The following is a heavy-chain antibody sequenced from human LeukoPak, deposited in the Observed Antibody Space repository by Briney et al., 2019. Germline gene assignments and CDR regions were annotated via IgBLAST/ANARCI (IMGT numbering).Heavy chain of an antibody. CDR1: GFTVSSNY. Sequence: GGSLRLSCAASGFTVSSNYMSWVRQAPGKGLEWVSVIYSGGSTYYTDSVKGRFTISRDNPKNTLYLQMNSLRAEDTAVYYCVGGRQWLTYYFDYWGQGTLVTVSS. J-gene: IGHJ4*02. V-gene: IGHV3-53*01. CDR2: IYSGGST. CDR3: VGGRQWLTYYFDY. D-gene: IGHD6-19*01.